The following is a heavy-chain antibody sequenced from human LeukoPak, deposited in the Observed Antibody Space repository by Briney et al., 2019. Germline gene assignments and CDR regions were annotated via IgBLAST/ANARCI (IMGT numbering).Heavy chain of an antibody. Sequence: SETLSLTCTVSGGSISSGDYYWSWIRQPPGKGLEWIGYIYYSGSTYYNPSLKSRVTISVDTSKNQFSLKLSSVTAADTAVYYCARGGGMTTSFAFDYWGQGTLVTVSS. J-gene: IGHJ4*02. D-gene: IGHD4-11*01. V-gene: IGHV4-30-4*08. CDR1: GGSISSGDYY. CDR2: IYYSGST. CDR3: ARGGGMTTSFAFDY.